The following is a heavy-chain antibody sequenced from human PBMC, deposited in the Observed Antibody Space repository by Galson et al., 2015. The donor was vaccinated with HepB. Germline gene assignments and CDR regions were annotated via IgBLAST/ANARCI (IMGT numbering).Heavy chain of an antibody. CDR1: GYTFTSYY. J-gene: IGHJ5*02. CDR3: ARGFIAAAGPGENWFDP. Sequence: SVKVSCKASGYTFTSYYMHWVRQAPGQGLEWMGIINPSGGSTSYAQKLQGRVAMTRDTSTSTVYMELSSLRSEDTAVYYCARGFIAAAGPGENWFDPWGQGTLVTVSS. V-gene: IGHV1-46*04. D-gene: IGHD6-13*01. CDR2: INPSGGST.